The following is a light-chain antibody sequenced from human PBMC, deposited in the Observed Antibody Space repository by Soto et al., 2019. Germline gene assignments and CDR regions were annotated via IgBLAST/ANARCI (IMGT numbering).Light chain of an antibody. CDR2: TAS. CDR1: QGVSTW. CDR3: QQAASFPIT. J-gene: IGKJ5*01. Sequence: DIQMTQSPSSVSASVGDRVTITCRASQGVSTWLAWYQQKPGKAPNLLIYTASSLQSGVPSRFSGSGSGTDLTLTINGLKPEDFATYYCQQAASFPITFGQGTRLEIK. V-gene: IGKV1-12*01.